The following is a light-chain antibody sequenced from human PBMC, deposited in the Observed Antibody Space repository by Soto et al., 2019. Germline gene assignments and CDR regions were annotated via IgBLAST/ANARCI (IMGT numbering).Light chain of an antibody. V-gene: IGKV1-5*01. CDR3: HQYNNYSWT. CDR1: QSISSW. Sequence: DIQMTQSPSTLSASVGDRVTITCRASQSISSWLAWYRQTPGKAPSLLIYDASSLESGVPSRFSGSGSGTEFTLTISSLQPDDFATYFCHQYNNYSWTFGQGTKADIK. CDR2: DAS. J-gene: IGKJ1*01.